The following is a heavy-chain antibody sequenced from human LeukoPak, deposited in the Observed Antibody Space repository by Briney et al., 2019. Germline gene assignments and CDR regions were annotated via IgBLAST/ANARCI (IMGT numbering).Heavy chain of an antibody. CDR1: GFTFNSYW. J-gene: IGHJ4*02. CDR2: INDDGSST. Sequence: GGSLRLSCAASGFTFNSYWMHWVRQAPGKGLVWVSDINDDGSSTNYADTLKGRFTISRDNAKNTLYLQMNSLRAEDTAVYYCARGASRAWYAFDYWGQGTLVTGSS. V-gene: IGHV3-74*01. CDR3: ARGASRAWYAFDY. D-gene: IGHD6-19*01.